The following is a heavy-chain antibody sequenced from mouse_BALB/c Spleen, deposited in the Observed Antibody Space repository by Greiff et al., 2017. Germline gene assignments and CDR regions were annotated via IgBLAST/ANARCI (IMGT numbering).Heavy chain of an antibody. CDR1: GFTFSSYA. CDR3: ARGNDGYYGGY. D-gene: IGHD2-3*01. J-gene: IGHJ2*01. V-gene: IGHV5-6-5*01. Sequence: EVQRVESGGGLVKPGGSLKLSCAASGFTFSSYAMSWVRQTPEKRLEWVASISSGGSTYYPDSVKGRFTISRDNARNILYLQMSSLRSEDTAMYYCARGNDGYYGGYWGQGTTLTVSS. CDR2: ISSGGST.